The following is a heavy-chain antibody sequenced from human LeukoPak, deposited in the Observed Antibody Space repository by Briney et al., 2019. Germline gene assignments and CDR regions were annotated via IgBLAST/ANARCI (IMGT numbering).Heavy chain of an antibody. D-gene: IGHD3-22*01. J-gene: IGHJ3*02. CDR3: ARGSLTYYDSSGYYYRAFDI. CDR2: IYYSGST. V-gene: IGHV4-31*03. CDR1: GGSISSGGYY. Sequence: KPSETLSLTCTVSGGSISSGGYYCSWIRQHPGKGLEWIGYIYYSGSTYYNPSLKSRVTISVDTSKNQFSLKLSSVTAADTAVYYCARGSLTYYDSSGYYYRAFDIWGQGTMVTVSS.